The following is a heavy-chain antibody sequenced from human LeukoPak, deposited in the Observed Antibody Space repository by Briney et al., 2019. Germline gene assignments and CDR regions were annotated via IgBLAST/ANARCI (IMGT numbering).Heavy chain of an antibody. CDR3: AKQKGVVVAATRTFDY. Sequence: PGGSLRLSCAASGYTFSNYAMNWVRQAPGKGLEWVSSISSSSSYIYYAHSVKGRFTISRDNAKNSLYLQMNSLRAEDTAVYYCAKQKGVVVAATRTFDYWGQGTLVTVSS. D-gene: IGHD2-15*01. CDR2: ISSSSSYI. CDR1: GYTFSNYA. V-gene: IGHV3-21*01. J-gene: IGHJ4*02.